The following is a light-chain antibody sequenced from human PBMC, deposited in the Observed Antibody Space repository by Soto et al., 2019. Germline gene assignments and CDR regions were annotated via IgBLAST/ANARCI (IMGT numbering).Light chain of an antibody. Sequence: QSAPTQPASVSGSPGQSITLSCTRTSSGVENYNLVSWYQHRPGKAPKLIIYEGSQRPSGVSDRFSGSKSGNTASLTISGLRAEDEADYYCSSYAGAVVFGGGTKVTVL. CDR3: SSYAGAVV. CDR2: EGS. V-gene: IGLV2-23*01. CDR1: SSGVENYNL. J-gene: IGLJ2*01.